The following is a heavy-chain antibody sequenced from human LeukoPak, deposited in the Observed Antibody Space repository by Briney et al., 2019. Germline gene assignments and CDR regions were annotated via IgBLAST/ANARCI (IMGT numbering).Heavy chain of an antibody. V-gene: IGHV3-30-3*01. D-gene: IGHD3-22*01. CDR1: GFPFSGYA. CDR3: ARHRGPSLHSSGYFDY. CDR2: MSHDRSNK. Sequence: GGSLRLSCAASGFPFSGYAMHWVRQAPGKGLEWVAVMSHDRSNKYYADSAKGRFTISRDNSKNTLYLQMDSLRTEDTAVYYCARHRGPSLHSSGYFDYWGQGTLVTVSS. J-gene: IGHJ4*02.